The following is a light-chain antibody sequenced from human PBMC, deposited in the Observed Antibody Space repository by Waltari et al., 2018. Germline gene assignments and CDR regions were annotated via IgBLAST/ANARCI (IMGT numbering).Light chain of an antibody. V-gene: IGKV1-33*01. CDR2: DAS. J-gene: IGKJ4*01. CDR1: QDIDNF. CDR3: QEYGNALT. Sequence: DIQMTQSPSSLSASVGARVTITCQASQDIDNFLNWYQQKPGEAPKLLIYDASNLETGVPSKFSGSGSGTDFSLTITSLQTEDIATYYCQEYGNALTFGGGTKVEIK.